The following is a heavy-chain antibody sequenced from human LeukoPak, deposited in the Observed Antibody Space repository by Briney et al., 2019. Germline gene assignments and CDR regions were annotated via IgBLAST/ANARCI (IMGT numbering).Heavy chain of an antibody. D-gene: IGHD2-15*01. CDR2: IYYSGST. CDR1: GGSVSSGSYY. CDR3: ARDNGCSGGSCYRWFDP. Sequence: SETLSLTCTVSGGSVSSGSYYWSWIRQPPGKGLEWPGYIYYSGSTNYNPSLKSRVTISVDTSKNQFSLKLSSVTAADTAVYYCARDNGCSGGSCYRWFDPWGQGTLVTVS. J-gene: IGHJ5*02. V-gene: IGHV4-61*01.